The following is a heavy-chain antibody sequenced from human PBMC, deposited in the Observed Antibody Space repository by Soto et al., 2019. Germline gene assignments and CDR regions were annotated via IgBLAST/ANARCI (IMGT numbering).Heavy chain of an antibody. CDR1: GFTFSSYA. CDR3: ARDLYDSSGCLDY. Sequence: LRLSCAASGFTFSSYAMHWVRQAPGKGLEWVAVISYDGSNKYYADSVKGRFTISRDNSKNTLYLQMNSLRAEDTAVYYCARDLYDSSGCLDYWGQGTLVTVSS. J-gene: IGHJ4*02. CDR2: ISYDGSNK. D-gene: IGHD3-22*01. V-gene: IGHV3-30-3*01.